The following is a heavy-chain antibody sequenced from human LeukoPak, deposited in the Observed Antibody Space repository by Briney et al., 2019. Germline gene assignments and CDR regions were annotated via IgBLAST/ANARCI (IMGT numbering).Heavy chain of an antibody. Sequence: SETLSLTCTVSGGSMSSHYWSWIRQPPGKRLECIGYISYSGSTNYNASLKSRVTISLETSKNQFSLKLSSVTAADTAVYYCVRLRSGYGMDVWGQGTTVTVSS. CDR2: ISYSGST. CDR3: VRLRSGYGMDV. J-gene: IGHJ6*02. V-gene: IGHV4-59*11. CDR1: GGSMSSHY. D-gene: IGHD3-10*01.